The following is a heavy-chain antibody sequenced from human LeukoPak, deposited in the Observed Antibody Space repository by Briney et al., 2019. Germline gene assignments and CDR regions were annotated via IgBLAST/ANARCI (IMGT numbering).Heavy chain of an antibody. J-gene: IGHJ4*02. V-gene: IGHV3-9*01. Sequence: GGSLRLSCAASGFTFDDYAMHWVRQAPGKGLEWVSGISWNSGSIGYADSVKGRFTISRDNAKNSLYLQMNSLRAEDTALYYCAKDTSPYCSGGSCPDYWGQGTLVTASS. D-gene: IGHD2-15*01. CDR2: ISWNSGSI. CDR3: AKDTSPYCSGGSCPDY. CDR1: GFTFDDYA.